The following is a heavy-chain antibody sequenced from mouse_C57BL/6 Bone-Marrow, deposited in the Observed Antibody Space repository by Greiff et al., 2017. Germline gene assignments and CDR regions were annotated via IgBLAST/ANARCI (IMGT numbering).Heavy chain of an antibody. Sequence: EVKLVESGGGLVQPGGSLKLSCAASGFTFSDYYLYWVRQTPEKRLEWVAYISNGGGSTYYPDTVKGRFTISRNKAKNTLYLQMSRLKSEDTAMYYCARQDYDYAFYAMDYWGQGTSVTVSS. CDR3: ARQDYDYAFYAMDY. V-gene: IGHV5-12*01. CDR2: ISNGGGST. D-gene: IGHD2-4*01. CDR1: GFTFSDYY. J-gene: IGHJ4*01.